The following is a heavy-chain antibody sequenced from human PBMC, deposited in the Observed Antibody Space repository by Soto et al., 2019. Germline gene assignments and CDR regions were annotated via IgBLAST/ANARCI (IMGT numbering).Heavy chain of an antibody. J-gene: IGHJ5*02. CDR3: AHRGYGNYPRDNWFDP. D-gene: IGHD4-17*01. Sequence: QITLKESGPTLVKPTQTLTLTCTFSGFSLTTAGAGVGWIRQPPGKALEWLALIYWNDDTRYSPSLKSRLTSTKDTSKNQVVLRMTNMDPVDTGTYYCAHRGYGNYPRDNWFDPWGQGILVIVSS. CDR2: IYWNDDT. CDR1: GFSLTTAGAG. V-gene: IGHV2-5*01.